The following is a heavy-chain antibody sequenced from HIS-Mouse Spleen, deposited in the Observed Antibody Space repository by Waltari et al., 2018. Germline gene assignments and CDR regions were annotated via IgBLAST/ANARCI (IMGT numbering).Heavy chain of an antibody. CDR1: GGSISSSSYY. J-gene: IGHJ2*01. CDR2: IYYSRST. Sequence: QLQLQESGPGLVKPSETLSLTCTVSGGSISSSSYYWGWTRQPPGKGLEWIGSIYYSRSTYYNPSLKSRGTISVDTSKNQFSLKLSSVTAADTAVYYCARHNLNYWYFDLWGRGTLVTVSS. V-gene: IGHV4-39*01. CDR3: ARHNLNYWYFDL.